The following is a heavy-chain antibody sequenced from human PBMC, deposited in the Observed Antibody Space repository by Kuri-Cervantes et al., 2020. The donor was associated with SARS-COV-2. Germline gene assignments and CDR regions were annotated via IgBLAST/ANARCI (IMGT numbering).Heavy chain of an antibody. V-gene: IGHV4-34*01. CDR3: ARGGRASRFMFEY. J-gene: IGHJ4*02. D-gene: IGHD3-10*01. Sequence: SQTLSLTCAVYGGSFSGYYWSWIRQPPGKGLEWIGEINHSGSTNYNPSLKSRVTISVDTSKNQFSLKLSSVTAADTAVYYCARGGRASRFMFEYWGQGTLVTVSS. CDR2: INHSGST. CDR1: GGSFSGYY.